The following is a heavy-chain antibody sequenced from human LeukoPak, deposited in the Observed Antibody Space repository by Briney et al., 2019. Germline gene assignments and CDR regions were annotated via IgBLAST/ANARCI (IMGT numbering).Heavy chain of an antibody. Sequence: GGSLRLSCAASGFTFSNAWMSWVRQAPGKGLEWVGRIKSKTDGGTTDYAAPVKGRFTISRDDSKNTLYLQMNSLKTEDTAVYYCTTDWYGSYSFDLWGRGTLVTVSS. J-gene: IGHJ2*01. CDR1: GFTFSNAW. V-gene: IGHV3-15*01. D-gene: IGHD1-26*01. CDR3: TTDWYGSYSFDL. CDR2: IKSKTDGGTT.